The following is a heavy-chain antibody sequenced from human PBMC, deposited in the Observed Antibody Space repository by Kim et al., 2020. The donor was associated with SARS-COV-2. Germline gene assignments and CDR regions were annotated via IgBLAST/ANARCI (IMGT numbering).Heavy chain of an antibody. V-gene: IGHV3-15*01. CDR1: GFTFGNDW. D-gene: IGHD3-22*01. J-gene: IGHJ4*02. CDR3: NTRKLDYYDSSGSRFDY. Sequence: GGSLRLSCAASGFTFGNDWMSWVRQAPGKGLEWVGRITSKTDGGTTDYAAHVQGSITISREDANNTLYLQMNSRKTEDTAVYYWNTRKLDYYDSSGSRFDYWGQGTLVTVSS. CDR2: ITSKTDGGTT.